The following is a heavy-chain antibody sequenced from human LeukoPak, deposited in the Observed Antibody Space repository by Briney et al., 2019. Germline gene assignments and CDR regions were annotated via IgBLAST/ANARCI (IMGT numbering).Heavy chain of an antibody. CDR2: ISSSSSTI. V-gene: IGHV3-48*04. J-gene: IGHJ4*02. D-gene: IGHD5-24*01. Sequence: GGSLRLSCEASGFTFSSYSMNWVRQAPGKGLEWVSYISSSSSTIYYADSVKGRFTIYRDNAKNSLYLHMTSLRVDDTAVYYFAADGGKYVFDYWGQGTLVTVSS. CDR1: GFTFSSYS. CDR3: AADGGKYVFDY.